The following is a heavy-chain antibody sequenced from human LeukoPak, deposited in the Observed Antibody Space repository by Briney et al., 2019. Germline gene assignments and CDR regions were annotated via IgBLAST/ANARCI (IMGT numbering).Heavy chain of an antibody. CDR2: IYYSGST. CDR3: ARNIRVTAAAGKYYFDY. V-gene: IGHV4-39*01. Sequence: SETLSLTCTVSGGSISSSSYYWGWLRQPPGKGLEWIGSIYYSGSTYYNPSLKSRVTISVDTSKNQFSLKLSSVTAADTAVYYCARNIRVTAAAGKYYFDYWGQGTLVTVSS. D-gene: IGHD6-13*01. CDR1: GGSISSSSYY. J-gene: IGHJ4*02.